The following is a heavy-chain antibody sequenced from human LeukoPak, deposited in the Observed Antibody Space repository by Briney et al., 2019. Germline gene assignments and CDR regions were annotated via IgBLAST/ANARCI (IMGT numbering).Heavy chain of an antibody. CDR2: IYHSGST. V-gene: IGHV4-30-2*01. J-gene: IGHJ4*02. D-gene: IGHD3-16*01. CDR3: ARHALGMPFDY. CDR1: GGSISSGGYS. Sequence: SQTLSLTCAVSGGSISSGGYSWSWLRQPPGKGLEWIGYIYHSGSTYYNPSLKSRVTISVDRSKNQFSLKLSSVTAADTAVYYCARHALGMPFDYWGQGTMVTVSS.